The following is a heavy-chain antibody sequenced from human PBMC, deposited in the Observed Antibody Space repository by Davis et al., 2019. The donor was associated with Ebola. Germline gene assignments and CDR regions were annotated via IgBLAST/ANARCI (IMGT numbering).Heavy chain of an antibody. CDR2: ISGSGDST. D-gene: IGHD6-19*01. Sequence: GGSLRLSCAASGYTFSSYAMTWVRQAPGKGLEWVSGISGSGDSTYYADSVRGRFTISRDNSKNTLYLQMNSLRAEDTAVYYCAKDLGSAGWYFDYWGQGTLATASS. V-gene: IGHV3-23*01. J-gene: IGHJ4*02. CDR3: AKDLGSAGWYFDY. CDR1: GYTFSSYA.